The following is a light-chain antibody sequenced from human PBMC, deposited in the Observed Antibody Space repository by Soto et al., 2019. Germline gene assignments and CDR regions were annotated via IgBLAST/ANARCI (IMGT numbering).Light chain of an antibody. Sequence: IVMTQSPATLSVSPGEXXTXXCRASQXVSSNLAWYQQKPXXAPXLVISGASTRATGIPARFSGSGSGREFTLTVSSLQSGDFAVYYCHQRYDWPITFGQGTRLEI. J-gene: IGKJ5*01. CDR2: GAS. CDR1: QXVSSN. V-gene: IGKV3-15*01. CDR3: HQRYDWPIT.